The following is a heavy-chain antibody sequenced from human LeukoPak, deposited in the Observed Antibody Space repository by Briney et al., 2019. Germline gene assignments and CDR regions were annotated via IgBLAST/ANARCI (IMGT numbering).Heavy chain of an antibody. J-gene: IGHJ5*02. V-gene: IGHV4-38-2*02. CDR1: GYSISSGYY. CDR2: IYHSGST. D-gene: IGHD6-19*01. Sequence: SETLSLTCTVSGYSISSGYYWGWIRRPPGKGLEGIGSIYHSGSTYYNPSLKSRVTISVDTSKNQFSLKLSSVTAADTAVYYCARGIAVAGTLDCWFDPWGQGTLVTVSS. CDR3: ARGIAVAGTLDCWFDP.